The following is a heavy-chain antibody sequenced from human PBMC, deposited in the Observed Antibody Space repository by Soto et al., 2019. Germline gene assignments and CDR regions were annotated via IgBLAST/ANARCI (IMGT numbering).Heavy chain of an antibody. D-gene: IGHD1-1*01. Sequence: SVKVSCKTSGDSFSKYTVNWVRQAPRQGLEWLGGIIPRFGTTNYAPTLQARVTITADESMNTVYMELSSLRSEDTALYYCARGRGLYNSGRSQLDSWGQGTLVTVSS. J-gene: IGHJ4*02. CDR1: GDSFSKYT. CDR3: ARGRGLYNSGRSQLDS. V-gene: IGHV1-69*13. CDR2: IIPRFGTT.